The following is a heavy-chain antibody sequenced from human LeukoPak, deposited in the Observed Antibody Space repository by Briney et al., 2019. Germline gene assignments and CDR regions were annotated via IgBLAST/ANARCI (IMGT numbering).Heavy chain of an antibody. J-gene: IGHJ3*01. CDR3: ISWISRDGLKA. V-gene: IGHV3-49*04. D-gene: IGHD2-2*03. Sequence: PGGSLRLSCAASGFTFDTHAMSWVRQAPGKGLEWVGFGYGATREYAAAVKGRFIISRDDSKRIAYLQMNSLKTEDTAVYYCISWISRDGLKAWGQGTMVTVSS. CDR1: GFTFDTHA. CDR2: GYGATR.